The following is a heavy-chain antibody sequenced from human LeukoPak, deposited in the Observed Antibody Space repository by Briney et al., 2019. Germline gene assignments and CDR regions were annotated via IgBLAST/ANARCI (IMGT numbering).Heavy chain of an antibody. J-gene: IGHJ4*02. D-gene: IGHD5-18*01. V-gene: IGHV3-30*04. Sequence: GGSLRLSCAASGFTFSGYAMHWVRQAPGKGLEWVAVISYDGSNKYYADSVKGRFTISRDNSKNTLYLQMNSLRAEDTAVYYCARDADTAMEYYFDYCGQGTLVTVSS. CDR2: ISYDGSNK. CDR3: ARDADTAMEYYFDY. CDR1: GFTFSGYA.